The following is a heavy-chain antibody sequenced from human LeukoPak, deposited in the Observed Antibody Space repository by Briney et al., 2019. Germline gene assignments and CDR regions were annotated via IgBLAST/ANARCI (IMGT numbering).Heavy chain of an antibody. CDR1: GGSISSYY. D-gene: IGHD5-18*01. V-gene: IGHV4-59*01. CDR3: ARAGYSYGTGYYFDY. CDR2: IYYTGAT. Sequence: KASETLSLTCTVSGGSISSYYWSWIRLPPGKGLEWIGYIYYTGATYYNPSLKSRATISLDTSKNQFSLKLSSVTAADAAVYYCARAGYSYGTGYYFDYWGQGALVTVSS. J-gene: IGHJ4*02.